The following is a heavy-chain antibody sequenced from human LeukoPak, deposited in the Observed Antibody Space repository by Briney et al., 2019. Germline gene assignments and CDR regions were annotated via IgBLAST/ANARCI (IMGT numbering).Heavy chain of an antibody. Sequence: ASVKVSCKASGYTFTGYYMHWVRQDPGQGLEWMGRINPNSGGTKYVQKFQGRVTMTRDTSMSTAYMQLSRPRSDDTAVYYCARDRARYCSGGSCYSPGYWGQGTLVTVSS. J-gene: IGHJ4*02. CDR1: GYTFTGYY. CDR2: INPNSGGT. D-gene: IGHD2-15*01. CDR3: ARDRARYCSGGSCYSPGY. V-gene: IGHV1-2*06.